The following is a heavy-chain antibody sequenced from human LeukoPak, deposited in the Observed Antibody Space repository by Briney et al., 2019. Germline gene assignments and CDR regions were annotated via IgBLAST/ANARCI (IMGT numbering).Heavy chain of an antibody. CDR3: ARERQWAFDI. V-gene: IGHV3-21*01. J-gene: IGHJ3*02. CDR2: ISSSSSYI. D-gene: IGHD6-19*01. Sequence: GGSLRLSCAASGFTFSGYNMNWVRQAPGKGLQWVSSISSSSSYIYYADPVKGRFTISRDNAKNSLYLQMNSLRAEDTAVYYCARERQWAFDIWGQGTMVTVSS. CDR1: GFTFSGYN.